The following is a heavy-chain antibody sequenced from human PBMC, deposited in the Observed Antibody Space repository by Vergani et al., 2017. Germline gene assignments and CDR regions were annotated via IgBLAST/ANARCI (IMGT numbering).Heavy chain of an antibody. J-gene: IGHJ1*01. CDR2: INPSGGST. Sequence: QVQLVQSGAEVKKPGASVKVSCKASGYTFTSYYMHWVRQAPGQGLEWMGIINPSGGSTSYAQKFQGRVTMTRDTSTRTVYMERSSLRSEDTAVYYCARGSSYYDFWSGYGASQEYFQHWGQGTLVTVSS. V-gene: IGHV1-46*01. CDR3: ARGSSYYDFWSGYGASQEYFQH. D-gene: IGHD3-3*01. CDR1: GYTFTSYY.